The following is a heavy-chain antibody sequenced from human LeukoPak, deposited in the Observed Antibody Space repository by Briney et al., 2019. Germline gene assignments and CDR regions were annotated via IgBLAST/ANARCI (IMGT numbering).Heavy chain of an antibody. CDR1: GGTFSSYA. CDR2: IIPIFGTA. D-gene: IGHD2-2*01. J-gene: IGHJ5*02. V-gene: IGHV1-69*05. CDR3: ARDRATVPAADWFDP. Sequence: SVKVSCKASGGTFSSYAISWVRQAPGQGLEWMGGIIPIFGTANYAQKFQGRVTITTDESTSTAYMELSSLRSEDTAVYYCARDRATVPAADWFDPWGQGTLVTVSS.